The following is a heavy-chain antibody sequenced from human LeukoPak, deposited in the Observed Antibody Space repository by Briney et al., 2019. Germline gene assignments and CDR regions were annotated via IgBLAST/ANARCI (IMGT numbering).Heavy chain of an antibody. CDR3: ARLTAMVTGELDF. D-gene: IGHD5-18*01. CDR2: INYSGST. Sequence: PSETLSLTCTVSGGSIRSSTYYWGWIRQPPGKGLEWIGSINYSGSTYYNPSLKSRVTISVDTSKNQFSLKLRSVTASGTAVFYCARLTAMVTGELDFWGQGTLVTVSS. V-gene: IGHV4-39*01. J-gene: IGHJ4*02. CDR1: GGSIRSSTYY.